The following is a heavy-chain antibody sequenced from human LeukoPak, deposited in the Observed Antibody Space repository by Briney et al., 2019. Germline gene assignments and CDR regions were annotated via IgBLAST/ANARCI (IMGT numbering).Heavy chain of an antibody. CDR1: GFTFDDYA. V-gene: IGHV3-9*01. CDR2: ISWNSGSI. D-gene: IGHD5-12*01. Sequence: GGSLRLSCAASGFTFDDYAMHWVRQAPGKGLEWVSSISWNSGSIGYADSVKGRFTISRDNAKNSLYLQMNSLRPEDTALYYCAREALGYRGYDPDYFDSWGQGTLVIVSS. J-gene: IGHJ4*02. CDR3: AREALGYRGYDPDYFDS.